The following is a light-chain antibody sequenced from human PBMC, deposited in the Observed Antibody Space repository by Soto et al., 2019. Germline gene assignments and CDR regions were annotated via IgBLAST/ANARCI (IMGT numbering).Light chain of an antibody. V-gene: IGLV2-23*02. CDR2: EVN. CDR1: SSDLGSYNL. Sequence: QSALTQPASVSGSPGQSLTISRTGTSSDLGSYNLVSWYQQHPGKDPKLMIYEVNKRHSGVSNRFSASKSGNTASLTISGLQAEDEADYYCCSYAGSSTSWVFGGGTKGTVL. J-gene: IGLJ3*02. CDR3: CSYAGSSTSWV.